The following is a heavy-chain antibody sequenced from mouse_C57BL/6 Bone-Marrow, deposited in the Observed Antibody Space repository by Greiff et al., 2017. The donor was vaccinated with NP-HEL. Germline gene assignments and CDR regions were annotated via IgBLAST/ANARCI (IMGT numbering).Heavy chain of an antibody. V-gene: IGHV1-69*01. CDR1: GYTFTSYW. J-gene: IGHJ1*03. CDR2: IDPSDSYT. D-gene: IGHD4-1*01. Sequence: VQLQQPGAELVLPGASVKLSCKASGYTFTSYWMHWVKQRPGQGLEWIGEIDPSDSYTNYNQKFKGKSTLTVDKSASTAYMQLSSRTSEDAAVDYCARVGRKHFDGWGTGTTVTVSS. CDR3: ARVGRKHFDG.